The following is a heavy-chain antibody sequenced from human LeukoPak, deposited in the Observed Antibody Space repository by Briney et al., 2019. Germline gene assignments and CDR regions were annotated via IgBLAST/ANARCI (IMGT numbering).Heavy chain of an antibody. CDR3: ARDPRYSRSGYFDS. V-gene: IGHV3-53*01. Sequence: GGSLRLSCAASGVTVSNNYMSWVRQAPGKGLEWISVIYSGGSTYYADSVKGRFTISRDNSKNTLYLQMNSLTAEDTAVYYCARDPRYSRSGYFDSWGHGTLVTVSS. D-gene: IGHD3-3*01. CDR1: GVTVSNNY. J-gene: IGHJ4*01. CDR2: IYSGGST.